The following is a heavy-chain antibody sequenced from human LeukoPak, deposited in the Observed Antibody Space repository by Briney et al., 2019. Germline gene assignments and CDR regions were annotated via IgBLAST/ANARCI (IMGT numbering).Heavy chain of an antibody. Sequence: SETLSLTCTVSGGSISSSSYYWGWIRQPPGKGLEWIGSIYYSGSTYYNPSLKSRVTISVDTSKNQFSLKLSSVTAADTAVYYCASPGNIAAAGFDYWGQGTLVTVSS. CDR1: GGSISSSSYY. V-gene: IGHV4-39*01. D-gene: IGHD6-13*01. CDR2: IYYSGST. CDR3: ASPGNIAAAGFDY. J-gene: IGHJ4*02.